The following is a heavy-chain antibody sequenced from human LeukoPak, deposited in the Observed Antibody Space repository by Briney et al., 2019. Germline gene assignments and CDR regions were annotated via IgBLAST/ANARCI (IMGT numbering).Heavy chain of an antibody. D-gene: IGHD3-22*01. V-gene: IGHV3-30*02. J-gene: IGHJ4*02. CDR1: GFTFSSYG. CDR3: ARDGLLRLDY. Sequence: GGSLRLSCAASGFTFSSYGMHWVRQAPGKGLEWVAFIRYDGSNKYYADSVKGRFTISRDNSKNTLYLQMNSLRAEDTAVYYCARDGLLRLDYWGQGTLVTVSS. CDR2: IRYDGSNK.